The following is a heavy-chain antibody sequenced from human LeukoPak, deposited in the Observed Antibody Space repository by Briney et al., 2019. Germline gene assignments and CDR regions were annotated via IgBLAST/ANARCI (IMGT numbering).Heavy chain of an antibody. D-gene: IGHD3-22*01. V-gene: IGHV4-4*07. Sequence: PSETLSLTCTVSGYSIRSDYYWGWIRQPAGKRLEWIGRIYSSGSTNYNPSLRSRVTMSVDTSKNQFSLKLSSVTAADTAVYYCARSSEGRYYYDSSGFSYYYYYMDVWGKGTTVTISS. CDR3: ARSSEGRYYYDSSGFSYYYYYMDV. CDR1: GYSIRSDYY. J-gene: IGHJ6*03. CDR2: IYSSGST.